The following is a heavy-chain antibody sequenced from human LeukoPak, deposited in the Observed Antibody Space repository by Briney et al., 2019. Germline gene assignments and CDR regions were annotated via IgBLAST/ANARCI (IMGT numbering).Heavy chain of an antibody. CDR2: IYYSGST. CDR1: GGSISSYY. J-gene: IGHJ4*02. D-gene: IGHD2-21*02. CDR3: AREAAIQGGYYFDY. V-gene: IGHV4-59*12. Sequence: SETLSLTCTVSGGSISSYYWSWIRQPPGKGLEWIGYIYYSGSTNYNPSLKSRVTISVDTSKNQFSLKLSSVTAADTAVYYCAREAAIQGGYYFDYWGQGTLVTVSS.